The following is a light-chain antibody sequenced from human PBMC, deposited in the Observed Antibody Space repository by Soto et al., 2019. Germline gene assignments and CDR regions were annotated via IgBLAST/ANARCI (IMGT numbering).Light chain of an antibody. CDR1: SSDIGYYNY. CDR3: CSYSTTRTYV. J-gene: IGLJ1*01. CDR2: DVS. V-gene: IGLV2-14*01. Sequence: QSALTQPASVSGSPGQSITISCTGTSSDIGYYNYVSWYQQHPGKAPKLMIYDVSNRPSGVSNRFSGSKSGNTASLTISGLQADDEAGYYCCSYSTTRTYVFGTGTKLTVL.